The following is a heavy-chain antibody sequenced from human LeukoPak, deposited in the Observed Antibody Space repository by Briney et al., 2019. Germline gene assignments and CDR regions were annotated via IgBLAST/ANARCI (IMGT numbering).Heavy chain of an antibody. J-gene: IGHJ4*02. D-gene: IGHD6-13*01. CDR1: GGSISSSSYY. V-gene: IGHV4-39*07. CDR2: IYYSGST. CDR3: ALLEVAAAYPR. Sequence: KTSETLSLTCTVSGGSISSSSYYWGWIRQPPGKGLEWIGSIYYSGSTYYNPSLKSRVTISVDTSKNQFSLKLSSVTAADTAVYYCALLEVAAAYPRWGQGTLVTVSS.